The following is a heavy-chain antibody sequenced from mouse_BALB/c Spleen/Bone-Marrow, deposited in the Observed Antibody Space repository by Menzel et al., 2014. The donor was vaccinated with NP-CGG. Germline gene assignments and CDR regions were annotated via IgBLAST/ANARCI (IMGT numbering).Heavy chain of an antibody. V-gene: IGHV5-12-2*01. D-gene: IGHD2-14*01. J-gene: IGHJ4*01. Sequence: EVMLVESGGGLVAHGGSLKLSCAASGFTFIAYTMSWVRQTPEKRLEWVAYINNGGGSTYYPDTVKGRFTISRDNAKNPLYLQMSSLKSEDTAMYYCARHGEERPVLAMDYWGQGTSVTVSS. CDR1: GFTFIAYT. CDR2: INNGGGST. CDR3: ARHGEERPVLAMDY.